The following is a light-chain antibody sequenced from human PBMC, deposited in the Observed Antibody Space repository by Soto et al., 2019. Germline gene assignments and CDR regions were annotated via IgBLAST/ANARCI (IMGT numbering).Light chain of an antibody. Sequence: EIVFTQSPATLSLSPGERATLSCRASQSVSSYLAWYQQKPGQAPRLLIYDASNRATGIPARFSGSGSGTDFNLKIRSLELEDFAVYYCQQRSYWPTITVGKGTRLE. J-gene: IGKJ5*01. CDR2: DAS. CDR1: QSVSSY. V-gene: IGKV3-11*01. CDR3: QQRSYWPTIT.